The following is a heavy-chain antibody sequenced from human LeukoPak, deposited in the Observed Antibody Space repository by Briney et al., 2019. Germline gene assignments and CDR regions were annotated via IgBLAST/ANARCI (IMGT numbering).Heavy chain of an antibody. Sequence: PSETLSLTCTVSGGSISSSSYYWGWIRQPPGKGLEWIGSIYYSGSTYYNPSLKSRVTISVDTSKNQFSLKLSSVTAADTAVYYCARGPDIVVVTANTAAWFDPWGQGTLVTVSS. CDR2: IYYSGST. CDR3: ARGPDIVVVTANTAAWFDP. CDR1: GGSISSSSYY. D-gene: IGHD2-21*02. V-gene: IGHV4-39*07. J-gene: IGHJ5*02.